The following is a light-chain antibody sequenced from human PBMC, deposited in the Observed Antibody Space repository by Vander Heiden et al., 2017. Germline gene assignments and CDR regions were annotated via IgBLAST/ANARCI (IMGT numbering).Light chain of an antibody. CDR1: SSDVGGYNF. J-gene: IGLJ2*01. V-gene: IGLV2-8*01. CDR3: SSYAGNNVFI. CDR2: GVS. Sequence: QSALTQPPPASGSPGQSVTTSCTGTSSDVGGYNFVSWYQQHPAKAPKLMIYGVSKRPSGVPDRFSGSKSGNTASLTVSGLQAEDEADYYCSSYAGNNVFIFGGGTKLTVL.